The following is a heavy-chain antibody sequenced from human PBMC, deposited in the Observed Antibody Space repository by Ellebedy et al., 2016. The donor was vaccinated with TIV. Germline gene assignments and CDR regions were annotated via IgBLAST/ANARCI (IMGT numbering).Heavy chain of an antibody. J-gene: IGHJ4*02. V-gene: IGHV3-11*01. CDR3: AGVAAAGIPGIDY. D-gene: IGHD6-13*01. Sequence: GGSLRLSCAASGFTVSSNYMSWIRQAPGKGLEWVSYISSSGTTIYYADSVKGRFTISRDNAKNSLYLQMNSLRAEDTAVYYCAGVAAAGIPGIDYWGQGTLVTVSS. CDR1: GFTVSSNY. CDR2: ISSSGTTI.